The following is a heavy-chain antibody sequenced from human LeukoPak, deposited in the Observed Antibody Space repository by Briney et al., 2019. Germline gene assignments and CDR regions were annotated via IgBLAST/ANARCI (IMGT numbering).Heavy chain of an antibody. CDR3: AKDSSPLI. CDR2: ISGSGGST. V-gene: IGHV3-23*01. CDR1: GFTFSNYA. Sequence: GGSLRLSCAASGFTFSNYAMNWVRQAPGKGLEWVSAISGSGGSTYYADSVKGQFTISRDNSKNTLYLQINNLRAEATAVYYCAKDSSPLIWGQGTMVTVSS. D-gene: IGHD2/OR15-2a*01. J-gene: IGHJ3*02.